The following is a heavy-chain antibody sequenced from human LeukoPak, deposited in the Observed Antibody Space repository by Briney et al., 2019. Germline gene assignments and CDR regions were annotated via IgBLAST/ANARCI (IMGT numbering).Heavy chain of an antibody. CDR2: ISSSSSTI. CDR3: ARDAATMIEVVDY. V-gene: IGHV3-48*04. Sequence: GGSLRLSCAASGFSFSSYIMNWVRQAPGKGLEWVSHISSSSSTIYYADSVKGRFTISKDNAKNSLYLQMNSLRAEDTAVYYCARDAATMIEVVDYWGQGTLVTVSS. D-gene: IGHD3-22*01. CDR1: GFSFSSYI. J-gene: IGHJ4*02.